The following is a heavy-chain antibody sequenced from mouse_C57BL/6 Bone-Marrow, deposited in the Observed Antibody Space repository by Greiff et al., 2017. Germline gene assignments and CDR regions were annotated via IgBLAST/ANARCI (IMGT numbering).Heavy chain of an antibody. CDR3: ARDWEGFAY. CDR1: GYTFTSYW. Sequence: VQLQQPGAELVMPGASVKLSCKASGYTFTSYWMHWVKQRPGQGLEWIGEIDPSDSYTNYNQTLKGKSTLTVDKSSSTAYMQLSSLTSEDSAVYYCARDWEGFAYWGQGTLVTVSA. CDR2: IDPSDSYT. V-gene: IGHV1-69*01. J-gene: IGHJ3*01. D-gene: IGHD4-1*01.